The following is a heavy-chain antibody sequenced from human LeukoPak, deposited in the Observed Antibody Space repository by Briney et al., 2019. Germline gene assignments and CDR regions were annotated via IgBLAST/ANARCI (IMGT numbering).Heavy chain of an antibody. CDR3: TRVGNWAHGY. V-gene: IGHV3-74*01. CDR2: INSDGSGT. D-gene: IGHD1-1*01. Sequence: GGSLRLSCAASGFTFNNYCMHWVRQAPGKGLVWVARINSDGSGTNHADSVKGRFTISRDNAKNTLYLQMNSLRAEDTAVYYCTRVGNWAHGYWGQGALVTVSS. CDR1: GFTFNNYC. J-gene: IGHJ4*02.